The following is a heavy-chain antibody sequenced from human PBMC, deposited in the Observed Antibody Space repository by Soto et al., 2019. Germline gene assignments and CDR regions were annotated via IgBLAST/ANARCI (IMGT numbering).Heavy chain of an antibody. V-gene: IGHV4-30-4*01. D-gene: IGHD3-22*01. J-gene: IGHJ5*02. CDR1: GGSISSGDNY. Sequence: SETLSLTCTVSGGSISSGDNYCSWIRQPPGKGLEWIGYIYYSGSTYYNPSLKSRVTISVDTSKNQFSLKLSSVTAADTAVYYCARTPYYYDSSGYLPGNWFDPWGQGTLVTVSS. CDR3: ARTPYYYDSSGYLPGNWFDP. CDR2: IYYSGST.